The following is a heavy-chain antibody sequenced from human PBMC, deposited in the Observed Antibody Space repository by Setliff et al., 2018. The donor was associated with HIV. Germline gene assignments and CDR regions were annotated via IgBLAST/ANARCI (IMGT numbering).Heavy chain of an antibody. CDR3: ARHGEAGDYMDV. CDR2: IYGTGFGA. CDR1: GYSFVDFW. J-gene: IGHJ6*03. Sequence: PGESLKISCHLSGYSFVDFWIGWVRQMPGKGLEWMGVIYGTGFGARYSPSFEGQVTISADSSIATAYLQWSSLKASDTAIYYCARHGEAGDYMDVWGQGTTVTVSS. V-gene: IGHV5-51*01. D-gene: IGHD6-13*01.